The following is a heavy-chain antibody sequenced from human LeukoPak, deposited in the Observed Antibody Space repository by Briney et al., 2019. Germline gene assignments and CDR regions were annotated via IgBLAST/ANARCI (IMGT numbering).Heavy chain of an antibody. CDR1: GFTFSSYS. V-gene: IGHV3-21*01. J-gene: IGHJ5*01. D-gene: IGHD3-10*01. CDR3: ARGLRRGVIITEKAT. Sequence: GGSLRLSCAAFGFTFSSYSMNWVRQAPGKGLEWVSSISSSSSYIYYADSVKGRFTISRDNAKNSLYLQMNSLRAEDTAVYFCARGLRRGVIITEKATWGDGTPVTVSS. CDR2: ISSSSSYI.